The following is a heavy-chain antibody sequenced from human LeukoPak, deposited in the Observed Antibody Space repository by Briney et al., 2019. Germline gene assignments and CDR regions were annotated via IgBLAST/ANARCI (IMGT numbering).Heavy chain of an antibody. J-gene: IGHJ4*02. V-gene: IGHV5-51*01. Sequence: GESLKISCKGSGCSFTNYWIGWVRQMPGKGLEWMGIIYPGDSDTRYSPSFQGQVTISADKSISTAYLQWSSLKASDTAMYYCARLVDTSMARFDYWGQGTPVTVSS. D-gene: IGHD5-18*01. CDR2: IYPGDSDT. CDR3: ARLVDTSMARFDY. CDR1: GCSFTNYW.